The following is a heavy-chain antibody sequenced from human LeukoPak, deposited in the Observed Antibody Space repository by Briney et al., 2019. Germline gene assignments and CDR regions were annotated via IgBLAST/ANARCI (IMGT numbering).Heavy chain of an antibody. D-gene: IGHD3-22*01. CDR1: GFTFSSYA. V-gene: IGHV3-30-3*01. CDR3: ARDTRGDYYDSSGYFDY. Sequence: RGSLRLSCAASGFTFSSYAMHGVRQAPGKGLEGVAGISYDGSNKYYADSVKGRFTISRDNSKNTLYLQMNSLRAEDTAVYYCARDTRGDYYDSSGYFDYWGQGTLVTVSS. CDR2: ISYDGSNK. J-gene: IGHJ4*02.